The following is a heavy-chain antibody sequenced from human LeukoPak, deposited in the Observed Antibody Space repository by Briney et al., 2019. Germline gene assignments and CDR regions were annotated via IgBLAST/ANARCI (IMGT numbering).Heavy chain of an antibody. V-gene: IGHV4-4*02. D-gene: IGHD6-19*01. CDR1: GGSISSSNW. Sequence: SGTLSLTCAVSGGSISSSNWWSWVRQPPGKGLEWIGEIYHSGSTNYNPSLKSRVTISVDKSKNQFSLKLSSVTAADTAVYYCARDPAIAVAEYYFDYWGQGTLVTVSS. CDR2: IYHSGST. J-gene: IGHJ4*02. CDR3: ARDPAIAVAEYYFDY.